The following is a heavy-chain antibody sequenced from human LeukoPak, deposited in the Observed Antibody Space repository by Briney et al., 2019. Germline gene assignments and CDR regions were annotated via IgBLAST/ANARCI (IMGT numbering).Heavy chain of an antibody. CDR2: IKQDGSEK. CDR1: GFTFSSYW. D-gene: IGHD3-3*01. CDR3: ARGLGFLEWLPYYYYYYGMDV. Sequence: GGSLRLSCAASGFTFSSYWMSWVRQAPGKGLEWVANIKQDGSEKYYVDSVKGRFTISRDNAKNSLYLQMNSLRAEDTAVYYCARGLGFLEWLPYYYYYYGMDVWGQGTTVTVSS. J-gene: IGHJ6*02. V-gene: IGHV3-7*03.